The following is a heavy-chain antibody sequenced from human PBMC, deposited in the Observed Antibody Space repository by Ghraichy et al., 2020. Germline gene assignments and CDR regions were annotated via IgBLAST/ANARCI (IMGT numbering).Heavy chain of an antibody. CDR3: ARSGVYGGESSGYWYFDL. D-gene: IGHD4-23*01. J-gene: IGHJ2*01. Sequence: ASVKVSCKASGYTFTNYDIHWVRQATGQGLEWVGWMNPNNGNTGYAQKFQGRVTMTGDTSITTAYMELGRRRCEDTAVYYCARSGVYGGESSGYWYFDLWGRGTLVTVSS. CDR1: GYTFTNYD. CDR2: MNPNNGNT. V-gene: IGHV1-8*01.